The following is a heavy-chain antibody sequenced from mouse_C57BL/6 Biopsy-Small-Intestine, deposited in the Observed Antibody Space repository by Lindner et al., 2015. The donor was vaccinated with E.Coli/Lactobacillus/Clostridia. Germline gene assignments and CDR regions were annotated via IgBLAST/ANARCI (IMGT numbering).Heavy chain of an antibody. CDR3: ARGTRLDY. J-gene: IGHJ2*01. D-gene: IGHD2-14*01. Sequence: VQLQESGPELVKPGASVKISCKASGYVFSSSWMNRVKQRPGKGLEWIGRIYPGDGDTNYNGKFKGKATLTADKSSSTAYMQLSSLTSEDSAVYFCARGTRLDYWGQGTTLTVSS. CDR1: GYVFSSSW. CDR2: IYPGDGDT. V-gene: IGHV1-82*01.